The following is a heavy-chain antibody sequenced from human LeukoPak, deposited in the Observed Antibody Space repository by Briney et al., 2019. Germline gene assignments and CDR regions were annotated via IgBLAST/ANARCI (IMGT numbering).Heavy chain of an antibody. V-gene: IGHV1-69*05. J-gene: IGHJ5*02. CDR2: IMPLFVTA. D-gene: IGHD4-17*01. CDR3: ARDVHGDYGSGWFDP. Sequence: SVKVSCKTSGGTFNNSAISWVRQAPGQGLEWLGGIMPLFVTAGYAQKLQGRVTITKDESTRTVYLELTSLTSDDTAVYYCARDVHGDYGSGWFDPWGQGTLVSVSS. CDR1: GGTFNNSA.